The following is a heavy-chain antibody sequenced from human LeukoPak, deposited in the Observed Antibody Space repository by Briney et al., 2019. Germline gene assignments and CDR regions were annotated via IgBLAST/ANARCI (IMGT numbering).Heavy chain of an antibody. V-gene: IGHV4-4*02. Sequence: PSGTLSLTCAVSGGSISSSNWWSWVRQPPGKGLEWIGEIYHSGSTNYNPSLKSRVTISVDKSKNQFSLKLSSMTAADTAVYYCASSITMIVVVTARAFDIWGQGTMVTVSS. CDR3: ASSITMIVVVTARAFDI. D-gene: IGHD3-22*01. CDR1: GGSISSSNW. CDR2: IYHSGST. J-gene: IGHJ3*02.